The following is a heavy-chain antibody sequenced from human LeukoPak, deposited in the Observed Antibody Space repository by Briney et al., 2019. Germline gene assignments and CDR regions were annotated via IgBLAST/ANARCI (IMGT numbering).Heavy chain of an antibody. D-gene: IGHD6-19*01. Sequence: PSETLSLTCAVSGGTISSSNWWSWARQPPGKGLEWIGEIYQSGSTNYNPSLKSRVTISVDKSKNEFSLKVSSVTAADTAVYYCARVVSSSGWAFDYWGQGTLVTVSS. CDR1: GGTISSSNW. V-gene: IGHV4-4*02. CDR3: ARVVSSSGWAFDY. CDR2: IYQSGST. J-gene: IGHJ4*02.